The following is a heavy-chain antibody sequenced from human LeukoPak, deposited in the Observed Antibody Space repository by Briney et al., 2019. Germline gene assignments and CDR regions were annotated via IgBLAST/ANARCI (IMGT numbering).Heavy chain of an antibody. D-gene: IGHD3-22*01. V-gene: IGHV4-59*01. CDR1: GGSISSYY. Sequence: SETLSLTCTVSGGSISSYYWSWIRQPPGKGLEWIGYIYYSGSTNYNPSLKSRVTISVDTSKNQFSLKLSSVTAADTAVYYCARSGSSGYLVDYWGQGTLVTISS. CDR3: ARSGSSGYLVDY. J-gene: IGHJ4*02. CDR2: IYYSGST.